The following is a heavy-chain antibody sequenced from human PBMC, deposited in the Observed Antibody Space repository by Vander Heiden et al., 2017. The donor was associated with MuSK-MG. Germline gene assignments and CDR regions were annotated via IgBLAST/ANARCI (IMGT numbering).Heavy chain of an antibody. Sequence: EVQLLESGGGLVQSGGSLRLSCAASGFTFPNYSMAWVRQTPGKGLEWVSALTNSGDSTYYADSVKGRFTISRDNSKNTLYLQMSSLRAEDTAVYYCAKDARRTSGWYYFNYWGQGALVTVSS. D-gene: IGHD6-19*01. J-gene: IGHJ4*02. CDR2: LTNSGDST. CDR1: GFTFPNYS. V-gene: IGHV3-23*01. CDR3: AKDARRTSGWYYFNY.